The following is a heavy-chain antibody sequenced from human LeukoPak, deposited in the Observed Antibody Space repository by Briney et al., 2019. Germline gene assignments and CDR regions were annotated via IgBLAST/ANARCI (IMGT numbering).Heavy chain of an antibody. D-gene: IGHD1-26*01. J-gene: IGHJ4*02. CDR1: GGSISSYY. Sequence: SETLSLTRTVSGGSISSYYWSWIRQPPGKGLEWIGYIYYSGSTNYNPSLKSRVTISVDTSKNQFSLKLSSVTAADTAVYYCARAPHSGSYYGIDYWGQGTLVTVSS. V-gene: IGHV4-59*08. CDR3: ARAPHSGSYYGIDY. CDR2: IYYSGST.